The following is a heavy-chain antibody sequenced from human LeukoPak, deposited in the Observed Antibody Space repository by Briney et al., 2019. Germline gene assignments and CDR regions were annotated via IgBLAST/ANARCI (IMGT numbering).Heavy chain of an antibody. D-gene: IGHD2-15*01. J-gene: IGHJ4*02. V-gene: IGHV3-23*01. Sequence: GGSLRLSCAASGFTFSSYAMSWVRQAPGKGLEWVSAISGSGGTTYYAASVKGRFTISRDNSKNTLYLQMNSLRAEDTAVYYCAKDVYGYCSGGSCYSGPQNFDYWGQGTLVTVSS. CDR1: GFTFSSYA. CDR3: AKDVYGYCSGGSCYSGPQNFDY. CDR2: ISGSGGTT.